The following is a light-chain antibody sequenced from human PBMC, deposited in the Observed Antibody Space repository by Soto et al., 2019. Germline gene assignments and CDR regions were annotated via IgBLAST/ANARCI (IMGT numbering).Light chain of an antibody. CDR2: DAF. V-gene: IGKV3-20*01. J-gene: IGKJ5*01. CDR1: QSLSSTS. CDR3: QHYVNSPGT. Sequence: ESTTLSWRASQSLSSTSLAWYQQKPGQAPRLLIYDAFSRATGIPDRFSGSGSGTDFTLTISSLEPEDFAVYSCQHYVNSPGTFGQGTRLEIK.